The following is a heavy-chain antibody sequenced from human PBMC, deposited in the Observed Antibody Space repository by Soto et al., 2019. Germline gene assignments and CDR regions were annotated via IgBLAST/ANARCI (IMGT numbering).Heavy chain of an antibody. V-gene: IGHV1-3*01. Sequence: AASVKVFCKASGYTFTRYTMNWVRQAPGQRLEWMGWINPDNGNTKSSQKFQDRVIITRDTSASTAYMDLSSLRSDDTAVYYCARVGVLYYGMDVWGQGTTVTVSS. J-gene: IGHJ6*02. CDR2: INPDNGNT. CDR1: GYTFTRYT. CDR3: ARVGVLYYGMDV. D-gene: IGHD3-16*01.